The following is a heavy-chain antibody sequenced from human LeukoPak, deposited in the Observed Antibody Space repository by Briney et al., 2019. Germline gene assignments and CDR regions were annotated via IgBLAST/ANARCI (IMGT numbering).Heavy chain of an antibody. CDR2: ISGSGGST. V-gene: IGHV3-23*01. CDR3: AKDRGSYYDFWSGYYHGDYFDY. CDR1: GFTFSSYA. Sequence: PGASLRLSCAASGFTFSSYAMSWVRQAPGKGLEWVSAISGSGGSTYYADSVKGRFTISRDNSKNTLYLQMNSLRAEDTAVYYCAKDRGSYYDFWSGYYHGDYFDYWGQGTLVTVSS. J-gene: IGHJ4*02. D-gene: IGHD3-3*01.